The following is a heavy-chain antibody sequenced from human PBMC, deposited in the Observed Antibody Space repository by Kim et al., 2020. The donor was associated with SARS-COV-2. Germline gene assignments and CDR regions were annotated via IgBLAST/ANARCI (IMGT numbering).Heavy chain of an antibody. D-gene: IGHD6-6*01. Sequence: TANYAQKFQGRVTITADESTSTAYMERSSLRSEDTAVYYCARDIAALFDYWGQGTLVTVSS. CDR3: ARDIAALFDY. CDR2: TA. J-gene: IGHJ4*02. V-gene: IGHV1-69*01.